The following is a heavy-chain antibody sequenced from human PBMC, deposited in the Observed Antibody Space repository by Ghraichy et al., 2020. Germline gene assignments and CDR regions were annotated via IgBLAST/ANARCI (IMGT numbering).Heavy chain of an antibody. CDR1: GFTFSSYW. D-gene: IGHD5-12*01. J-gene: IGHJ4*02. CDR2: IKQDGSEK. CDR3: ARDAIRIVANDMGFDY. Sequence: GESLNISCAASGFTFSSYWMSWVRQAPGKGLEWVANIKQDGSEKYYVDSVKGRFTISRDNAKNSLYLQMNSLRAEDTAVYYCARDAIRIVANDMGFDYWGQGALVTVSS. V-gene: IGHV3-7*01.